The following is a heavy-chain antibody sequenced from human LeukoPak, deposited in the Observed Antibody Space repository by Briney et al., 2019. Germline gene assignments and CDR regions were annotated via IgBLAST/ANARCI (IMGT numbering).Heavy chain of an antibody. Sequence: VSSVKVSCKASGGTFSSYAISWVRQAPGQGLEWMEGIIPIFGTANYAQKFQGRVTITADESTSTAYMELSSLRSEDTAVYYCATPHSYGRDDAFDIWGQGTMVTVSS. CDR3: ATPHSYGRDDAFDI. J-gene: IGHJ3*02. D-gene: IGHD5-18*01. V-gene: IGHV1-69*01. CDR1: GGTFSSYA. CDR2: IIPIFGTA.